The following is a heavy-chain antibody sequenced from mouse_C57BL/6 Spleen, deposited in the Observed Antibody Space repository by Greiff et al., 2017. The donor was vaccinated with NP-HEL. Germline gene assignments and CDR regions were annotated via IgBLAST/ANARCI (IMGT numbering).Heavy chain of an antibody. CDR1: GYTFTSYW. D-gene: IGHD4-1*01. J-gene: IGHJ1*03. Sequence: QVQLQQPGTELVKPGASVKLSCKASGYTFTSYWMHWVKQRPGQGLEWIGNINPGNGGTNYNEKFKSKATLTVDKSSSTAYMQLSSLTSEDSAVYYCARELTGTGYWYFDVWGTGTTVTVAS. CDR2: INPGNGGT. V-gene: IGHV1-53*01. CDR3: ARELTGTGYWYFDV.